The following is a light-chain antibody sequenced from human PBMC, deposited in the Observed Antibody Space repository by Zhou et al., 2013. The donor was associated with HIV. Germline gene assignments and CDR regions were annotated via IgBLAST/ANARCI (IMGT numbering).Light chain of an antibody. CDR2: DAS. J-gene: IGKJ1*01. Sequence: DIPMTQSPSSLSASVGDRVTITCQASQDISYFLNWYQQKPGKAPKLLIYDASSLETGVPSRFSGSGSGTDFTFTISSLQPEDIATYYCQQYDYLPWTFGQGTKVEVK. CDR1: QDISYF. V-gene: IGKV1-33*01. CDR3: QQYDYLPWT.